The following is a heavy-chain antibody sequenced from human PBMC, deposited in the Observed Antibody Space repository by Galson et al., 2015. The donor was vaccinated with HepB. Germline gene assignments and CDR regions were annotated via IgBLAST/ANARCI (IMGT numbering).Heavy chain of an antibody. V-gene: IGHV3-23*01. D-gene: IGHD5-18*01. CDR3: AKSGGPYHTAMVMGYFDY. CDR2: ISGSGGST. Sequence: SLRLSCAASGFTFSSYAMSWVRQAPAKGLEWVSAISGSGGSTYYADSVKGRFTISRDNSKNTLYLQMNSLRAEDTAVYYCAKSGGPYHTAMVMGYFDYWGQGTLVTVSS. J-gene: IGHJ4*02. CDR1: GFTFSSYA.